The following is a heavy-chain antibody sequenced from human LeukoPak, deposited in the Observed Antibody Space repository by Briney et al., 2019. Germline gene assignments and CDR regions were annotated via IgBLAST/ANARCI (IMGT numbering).Heavy chain of an antibody. CDR1: GFTFSSYS. J-gene: IGHJ3*02. CDR2: ISNSSSTI. CDR3: AKAGGSSGWSLQSAFDI. Sequence: GGSLRLSCAASGFTFSSYSMNWVRQAPGKGLEWVSYISNSSSTIYYADSVKGRFTISRDNAKNSLYLQMNSLRAEDMALYYCAKAGGSSGWSLQSAFDIWGQGTMVTVSS. V-gene: IGHV3-48*04. D-gene: IGHD6-19*01.